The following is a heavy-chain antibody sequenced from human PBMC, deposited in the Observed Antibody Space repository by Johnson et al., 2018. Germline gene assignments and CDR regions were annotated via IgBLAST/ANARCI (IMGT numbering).Heavy chain of an antibody. J-gene: IGHJ1*01. V-gene: IGHV3-74*01. D-gene: IGHD3-22*01. CDR3: ARDPTAYYYDSSGYPEYFQH. CDR2: INSDGSST. Sequence: AASGFTFSSYWMHWVRQAPGKGLVWVSRINSDGSSTSYADSVKGRFTIARDNAKNTLYLQMNSLRAEDTAVYYCARDPTAYYYDSSGYPEYFQHWGQGTLVTVSS. CDR1: GFTFSSYW.